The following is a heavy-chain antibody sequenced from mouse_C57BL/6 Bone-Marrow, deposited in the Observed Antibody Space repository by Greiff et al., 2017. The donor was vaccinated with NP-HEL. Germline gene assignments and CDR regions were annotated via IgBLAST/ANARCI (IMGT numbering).Heavy chain of an antibody. Sequence: EVKLQQSGPVLVKPGASVKMSCKASGYTFTDYYMNWVKQSHGKSLEWIGVINPYNGGTSYNQKFKGKATLTVDKSSSTAYMELNSLTSEDSAVYYCARKRIVITTVDYYAMDYWGQGTSVTVSS. CDR3: ARKRIVITTVDYYAMDY. V-gene: IGHV1-19*01. CDR2: INPYNGGT. CDR1: GYTFTDYY. D-gene: IGHD1-1*01. J-gene: IGHJ4*01.